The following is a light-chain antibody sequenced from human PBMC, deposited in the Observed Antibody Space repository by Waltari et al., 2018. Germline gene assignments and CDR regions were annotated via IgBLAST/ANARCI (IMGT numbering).Light chain of an antibody. CDR2: DVT. J-gene: IGLJ2*01. CDR1: SSDIGSYNY. V-gene: IGLV2-14*03. Sequence: QSALTQPASVSGSPGQSITISCTGSSSDIGSYNYVSWYQQHPGKAPKLMIYDVTNRPSGVSDRFSGSQSGNTASLTISGLQTEDEADYYCSASTSSFSLVLFGGGTKLTVL. CDR3: SASTSSFSLVL.